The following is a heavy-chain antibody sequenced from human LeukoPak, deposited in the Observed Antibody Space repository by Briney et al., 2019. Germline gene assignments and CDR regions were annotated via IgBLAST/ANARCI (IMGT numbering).Heavy chain of an antibody. CDR1: GGSFSGYY. J-gene: IGHJ5*02. CDR2: INHSGST. V-gene: IGHV4-34*01. CDR3: AREGSDIVVVPAAIHYWFDP. Sequence: SETLSLTCAVYGGSFSGYYWSWIRQPPGKGLEWIGGINHSGSTNYNPSLKSRVTISVDTSKNQFSLKLSSVTAADTAVYYCAREGSDIVVVPAAIHYWFDPWGQGTLVTVSS. D-gene: IGHD2-2*01.